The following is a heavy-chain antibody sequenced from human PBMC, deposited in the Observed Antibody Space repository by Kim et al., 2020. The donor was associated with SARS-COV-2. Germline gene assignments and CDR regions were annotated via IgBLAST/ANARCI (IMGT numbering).Heavy chain of an antibody. CDR3: VSINRLVRGVIITTKTSPHSYYYYGMDV. J-gene: IGHJ6*02. CDR2: VSWNGSRT. Sequence: GGSLRLSCAASGFTFSNSDMNWVHQAPGKGLEWVSGVSWNGSRTHYADSVKGRFIISRDNSRNTLYLQTNSLRAEDTAVYYCVSINRLVRGVIITTKTSPHSYYYYGMDVWGQGTTVTVSS. CDR1: GFTFSNSD. D-gene: IGHD3-10*01. V-gene: IGHV3-35*01.